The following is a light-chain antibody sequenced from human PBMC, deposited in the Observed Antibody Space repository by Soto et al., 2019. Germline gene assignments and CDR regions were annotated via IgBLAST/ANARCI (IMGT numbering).Light chain of an antibody. V-gene: IGKV3-20*01. Sequence: EKVMTQSPVSLSVSPGESVTLYCRSSQSVGSKLAWYHQKPGQAPRLLIYGASNRATGIPDRFTGSGSGTEFTLSISRLEPEDFAVYYCQQYGGTPLTFGGGTKVDIK. CDR2: GAS. J-gene: IGKJ4*01. CDR1: QSVGSK. CDR3: QQYGGTPLT.